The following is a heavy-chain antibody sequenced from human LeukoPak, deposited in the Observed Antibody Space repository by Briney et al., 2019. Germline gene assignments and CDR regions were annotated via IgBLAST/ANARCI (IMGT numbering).Heavy chain of an antibody. Sequence: ASVKVSCKASGFTFAFYYMHWVRQAPGQGLEWMGIINPSGDNTNYAQRFQGRVTMTRDMSTSTVYMELSSLRSEDTAVYYCARTTTVVTPWADNDHWGQGTLVTVSS. CDR3: ARTTTVVTPWADNDH. D-gene: IGHD4-23*01. J-gene: IGHJ4*02. CDR1: GFTFAFYY. CDR2: INPSGDNT. V-gene: IGHV1-46*01.